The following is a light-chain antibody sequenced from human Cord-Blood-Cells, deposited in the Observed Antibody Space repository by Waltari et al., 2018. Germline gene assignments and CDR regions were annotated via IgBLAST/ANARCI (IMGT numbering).Light chain of an antibody. Sequence: SCRARQSVSSTYYAEYQKQPGHAPRLLSYGASSRATGIPDRCSGSGAGTYFTLTISRLAPEYFAVYYCQQYGSSYTFGQGTKLEIK. CDR3: QQYGSSYT. J-gene: IGKJ2*01. V-gene: IGKV3-20*01. CDR1: QSVSSTY. CDR2: GAS.